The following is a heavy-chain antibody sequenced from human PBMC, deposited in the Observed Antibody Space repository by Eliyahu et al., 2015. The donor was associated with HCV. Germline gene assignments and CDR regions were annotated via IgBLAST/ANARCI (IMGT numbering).Heavy chain of an antibody. J-gene: IGHJ6*02. CDR1: GGPISSSSYY. D-gene: IGHD3-10*01. V-gene: IGHV4-39*01. Sequence: QLQLQESGPGLVKPSETLSLTCTVSGGPISSSSYYWXWIRQPPGKGLEWIGGIYDSGGTYYNPSLKSRVTISVDTSKNQFSLKLSSVTAADTAVYYCARQSYRPGITMVRGARPYYYYGMDVWGQGTTVTVSS. CDR2: IYDSGGT. CDR3: ARQSYRPGITMVRGARPYYYYGMDV.